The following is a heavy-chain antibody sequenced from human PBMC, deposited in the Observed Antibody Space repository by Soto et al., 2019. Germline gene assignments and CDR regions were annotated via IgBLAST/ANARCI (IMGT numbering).Heavy chain of an antibody. CDR2: IIPIFGTA. J-gene: IGHJ4*02. V-gene: IGHV1-69*13. CDR3: ARAVYYYDSSGYYYPLDY. D-gene: IGHD3-22*01. Sequence: GASVKVSCKASGGTFSSYAISWVRQAPGQGLEWMGGIIPIFGTANYAQKFQGRVTITADESTSTAYMELSSLRSEDTAVYYCARAVYYYDSSGYYYPLDYWGQGTLVTVSS. CDR1: GGTFSSYA.